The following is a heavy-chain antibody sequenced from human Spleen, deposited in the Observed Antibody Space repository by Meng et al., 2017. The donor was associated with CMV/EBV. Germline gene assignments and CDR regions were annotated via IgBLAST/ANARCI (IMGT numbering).Heavy chain of an antibody. CDR1: GFTFSSYW. CDR2: IKQDGSET. D-gene: IGHD1-7*01. V-gene: IGHV3-7*01. Sequence: GGSLRLSCAASGFTFSSYWMSWVRQAPGKGLEWVANIKQDGSETYYVDSVKGRFTISRDNAKDSLYLHMNSLRAEDTAVYYCARGGTGTTFILAPHYYFDYWGQGTLVTVSS. J-gene: IGHJ4*02. CDR3: ARGGTGTTFILAPHYYFDY.